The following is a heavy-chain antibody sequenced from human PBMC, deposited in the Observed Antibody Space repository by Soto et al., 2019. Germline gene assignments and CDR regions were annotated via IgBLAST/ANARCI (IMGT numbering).Heavy chain of an antibody. D-gene: IGHD3-10*01. Sequence: GASVKVSCKASGYTFTGYYMHWVRQAPGQGLEWMGWINPNSGGTNYAQKFQGWVTMTRDTSISTAYMELSRLRSDDTAVYYCARDRWYYYGSGSYEAAFDIWGQGTMVTVSS. J-gene: IGHJ3*02. CDR3: ARDRWYYYGSGSYEAAFDI. CDR1: GYTFTGYY. V-gene: IGHV1-2*04. CDR2: INPNSGGT.